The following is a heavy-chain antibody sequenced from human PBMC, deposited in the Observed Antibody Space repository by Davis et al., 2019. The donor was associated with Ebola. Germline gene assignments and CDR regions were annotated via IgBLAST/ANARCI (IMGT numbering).Heavy chain of an antibody. CDR3: AALLGPQIHHGTFHY. D-gene: IGHD3-16*01. Sequence: PGGSLRLSCAVYGESFSGYYWTWIRQPPGKGLEWIGEIYHTGRTNYNPSLKSRVSISLDTSKNQFFLRLNSVTAADTAVYFCAALLGPQIHHGTFHYWGQGALVTVSS. J-gene: IGHJ4*02. CDR2: IYHTGRT. CDR1: GESFSGYY. V-gene: IGHV4-34*01.